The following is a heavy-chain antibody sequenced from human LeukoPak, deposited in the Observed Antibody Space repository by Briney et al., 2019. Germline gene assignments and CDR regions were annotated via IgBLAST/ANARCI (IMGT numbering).Heavy chain of an antibody. J-gene: IGHJ6*02. CDR1: GFTFSSYA. D-gene: IGHD3-10*01. CDR2: ISGSGGST. Sequence: PGVSLRLSCAASGFTFSSYAMSWVRQAPGKGLEWVSAISGSGGSTYYADSVKGRFTISRDNSKNTLYLQMNSLRAEDTAVYYCARDLEVRGVIPYYYGMDVWGQGTTVTVSS. V-gene: IGHV3-23*01. CDR3: ARDLEVRGVIPYYYGMDV.